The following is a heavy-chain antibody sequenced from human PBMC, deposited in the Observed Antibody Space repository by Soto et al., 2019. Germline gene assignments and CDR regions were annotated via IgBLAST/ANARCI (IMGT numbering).Heavy chain of an antibody. CDR3: ARDPRSITGTTSSEDFQY. J-gene: IGHJ1*01. CDR2: IIPILGIT. D-gene: IGHD1-20*01. V-gene: IGHV1-69*01. Sequence: QAHLMQSGAEVKKPGSSVKVSCKASGGTFSGYAISWVRQRPGRGLEWMGGIIPILGITSYAEKFQGRITLAADESTGTAFMDLRSLISEDTAVYYCARDPRSITGTTSSEDFQYCGPGTLVSVSS. CDR1: GGTFSGYA.